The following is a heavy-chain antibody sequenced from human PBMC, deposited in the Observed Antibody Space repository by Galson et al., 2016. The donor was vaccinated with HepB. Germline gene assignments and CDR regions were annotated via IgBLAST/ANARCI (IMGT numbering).Heavy chain of an antibody. J-gene: IGHJ4*02. CDR3: AKGRESHGLFDY. V-gene: IGHV3-23*01. CDR1: GFNFNGYA. CDR2: ITGSGDTT. Sequence: SLRLSCAVSGFNFNGYAMSWVRQAPGKGLEWVSAITGSGDTTYYADSLKGRFTISRDNSKNTLYLQTSSLRAEDTAVYYCAKGRESHGLFDYWGQGTLVTVSS. D-gene: IGHD5-24*01.